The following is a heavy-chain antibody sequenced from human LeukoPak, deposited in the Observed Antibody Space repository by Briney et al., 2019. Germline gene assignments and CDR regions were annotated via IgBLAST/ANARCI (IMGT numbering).Heavy chain of an antibody. CDR3: AKARDSNIWYPFDY. Sequence: SETLSLTCTVPGGSISSNYWNWIRLPPGRGLEWIGYIYYSGSTHYNPSLKSRVTISLDTSKSQFSLKLTSVTAADTAVYYCAKARDSNIWYPFDYWGQGTLVTVSS. D-gene: IGHD6-13*01. V-gene: IGHV4-59*01. CDR1: GGSISSNY. J-gene: IGHJ4*02. CDR2: IYYSGST.